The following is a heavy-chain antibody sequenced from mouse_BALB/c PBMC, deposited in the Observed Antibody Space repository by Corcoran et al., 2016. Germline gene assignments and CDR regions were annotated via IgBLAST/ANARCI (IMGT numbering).Heavy chain of an antibody. D-gene: IGHD1-1*01. J-gene: IGHJ2*01. Sequence: EVLLQQSGPELVKPGASVKIPCKASGYTFTDYNMDWVRQSHGKSLEWIGDIHPRSGGTIYNQTFKGKATLTVDKTSSTAYMELRSLTSEDTAVYYCARWGITTFDDGCQGTTVTVSS. V-gene: IGHV1-18*01. CDR1: GYTFTDYN. CDR2: IHPRSGGT. CDR3: ARWGITTFDD.